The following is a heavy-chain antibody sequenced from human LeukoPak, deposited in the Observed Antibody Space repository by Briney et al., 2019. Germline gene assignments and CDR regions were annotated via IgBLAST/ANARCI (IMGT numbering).Heavy chain of an antibody. CDR3: ARGIAAAGHPKYYFDY. V-gene: IGHV4-34*01. CDR1: GGSFSGYY. J-gene: IGHJ4*02. D-gene: IGHD6-13*01. CDR2: INHSGST. Sequence: SETLSLTCAVYGGSFSGYYWSWIRQPPGKGLEWIGEINHSGSTNYNPSLKSRVTISVDTSKNQFSLKLSSVTAADTAVYYCARGIAAAGHPKYYFDYWGQGTLVTVSS.